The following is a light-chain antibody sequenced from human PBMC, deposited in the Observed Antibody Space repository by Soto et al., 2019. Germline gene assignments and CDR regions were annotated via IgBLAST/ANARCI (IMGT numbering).Light chain of an antibody. CDR1: SSNIGSNT. CDR2: SNN. V-gene: IGLV1-44*01. J-gene: IGLJ1*01. Sequence: QSVLTQPPSASGTPGQRVTISCSGSSSNIGSNTVNWYQQLPGTAPKLLIYSNNQRPSGVPDRFSGSKSGTSASLAISGLQSEDEADYYCAAWGDSLNGFDVFGTGTKVTVL. CDR3: AAWGDSLNGFDV.